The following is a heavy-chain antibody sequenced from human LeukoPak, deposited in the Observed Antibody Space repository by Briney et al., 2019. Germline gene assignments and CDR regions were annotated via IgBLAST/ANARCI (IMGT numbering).Heavy chain of an antibody. CDR2: IKTDGSEK. D-gene: IGHD2/OR15-2a*01. J-gene: IGHJ5*01. V-gene: IGHV3-7*01. CDR3: ATYSTKNAREFES. CDR1: GFTFSSYW. Sequence: PGGSLRLSCAASGFTFSSYWMSWVRQAPGKGLEWVANIKTDGSEKYYMDSVKGRFTISRDNAKNSLYLQMNSLRAEDTAVYYCATYSTKNAREFESWGQGTLVTVSS.